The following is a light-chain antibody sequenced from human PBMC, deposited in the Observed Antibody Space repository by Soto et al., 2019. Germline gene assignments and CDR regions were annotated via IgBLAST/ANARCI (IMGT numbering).Light chain of an antibody. J-gene: IGKJ1*01. CDR3: HQFGDSPQT. CDR1: QSLSVSY. CDR2: STS. Sequence: EIVLTQSPGTLSLSPGDRATLSCRASQSLSVSYIAWYQQTPGQAPRLLIYSTSTRAAGIPDRFTGRGSGTHFTLAISRLEPEDFVVYYCHQFGDSPQTFGQGTTVEV. V-gene: IGKV3-20*01.